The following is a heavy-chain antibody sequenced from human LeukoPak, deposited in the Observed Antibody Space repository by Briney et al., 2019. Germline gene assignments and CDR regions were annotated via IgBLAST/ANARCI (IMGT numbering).Heavy chain of an antibody. J-gene: IGHJ5*02. CDR1: GFTFSSYS. CDR3: ARVAPMVRGVIDWFDP. D-gene: IGHD3-10*01. V-gene: IGHV3-21*01. Sequence: GGSLRLSCAASGFTFSSYSMNWVHQAPGKGLEWVSSISSSSSYIYYADSVKGRFTISRDNAKNSLYLQMNSLRAEDTAVYYCARVAPMVRGVIDWFDPWGQGTLVTVSS. CDR2: ISSSSSYI.